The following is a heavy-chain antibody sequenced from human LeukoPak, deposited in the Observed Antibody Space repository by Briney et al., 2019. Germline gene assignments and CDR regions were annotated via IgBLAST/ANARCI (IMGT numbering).Heavy chain of an antibody. V-gene: IGHV4-61*02. Sequence: MASETLSLTCTVSGGSISSGSYYWSWIRQPAGKGLEWIGRIYTSGSTNYNPSLKSRVTISVDTSKNQFSLKLSSVTAADTAVYYCARDLERPQGPYYYYYMDVWGKGTTVTVSS. D-gene: IGHD1-1*01. CDR3: ARDLERPQGPYYYYYMDV. CDR2: IYTSGST. CDR1: GGSISSGSYY. J-gene: IGHJ6*03.